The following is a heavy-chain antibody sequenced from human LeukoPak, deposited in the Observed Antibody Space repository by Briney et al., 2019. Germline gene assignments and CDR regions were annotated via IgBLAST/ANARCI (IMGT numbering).Heavy chain of an antibody. V-gene: IGHV4-59*12. D-gene: IGHD1-26*01. Sequence: PSETLSLTCTVSGGSISRYYWSWIRQPPGKGLEWIGEVHLNGATNYNPSLESRFSMSIDKSNNHLSLEVTSVTAADTAMYYCTRESGAFSPFGFWGQGTLVTVSS. J-gene: IGHJ4*02. CDR3: TRESGAFSPFGF. CDR2: VHLNGAT. CDR1: GGSISRYY.